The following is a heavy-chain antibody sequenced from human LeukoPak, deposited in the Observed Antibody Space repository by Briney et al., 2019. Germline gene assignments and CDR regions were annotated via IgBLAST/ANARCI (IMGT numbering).Heavy chain of an antibody. Sequence: PGGSLRLSCAASGVTFSSDSMNWVRQAPGKGLEWVSSISSSSSYIYYADSVKGRFTISRDNAKNSLYLQMNSLRAEDTAVYYCASSGITGTGFDYWGQGTLVTVSS. CDR1: GVTFSSDS. D-gene: IGHD1-20*01. V-gene: IGHV3-21*01. CDR3: ASSGITGTGFDY. J-gene: IGHJ4*02. CDR2: ISSSSSYI.